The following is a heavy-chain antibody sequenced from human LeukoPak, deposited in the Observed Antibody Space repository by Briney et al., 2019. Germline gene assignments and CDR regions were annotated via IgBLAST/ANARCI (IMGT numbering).Heavy chain of an antibody. CDR2: ISTAGDT. Sequence: GGSLRLSCAASGFTFSSYDMHWVRQATGKGLEWVSAISTAGDTYYPGSVKGRFTISRENAKNSLHLQMNSLRAGDTAVYYCARVGSSWSDFDYWGQGTLVTVSS. J-gene: IGHJ4*02. V-gene: IGHV3-13*01. D-gene: IGHD6-13*01. CDR3: ARVGSSWSDFDY. CDR1: GFTFSSYD.